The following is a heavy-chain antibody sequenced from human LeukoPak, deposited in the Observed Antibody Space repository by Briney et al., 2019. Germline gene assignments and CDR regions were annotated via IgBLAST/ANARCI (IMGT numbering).Heavy chain of an antibody. J-gene: IGHJ4*02. CDR1: GGSISSYY. Sequence: ASETLSLTCTVSGGSISSYYWSWIRQPPGKGLEWIGYIYYSGSTNYNPSLKSRVTISVDTSKNQFSLKLSSVTAADTAVYYCARVRYSSGWYLDYWGQGTLVTVSS. D-gene: IGHD6-19*01. CDR3: ARVRYSSGWYLDY. V-gene: IGHV4-59*01. CDR2: IYYSGST.